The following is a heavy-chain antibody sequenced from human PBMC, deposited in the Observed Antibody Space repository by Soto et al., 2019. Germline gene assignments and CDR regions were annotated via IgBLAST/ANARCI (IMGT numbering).Heavy chain of an antibody. CDR2: IYYSGRT. V-gene: IGHV4-59*01. CDR1: GGSISPYY. D-gene: IGHD4-17*01. Sequence: SETLSLTCTVSGGSISPYYWSWIRQPPGKGLEWIGFIYYSGRTSYNPSLKSRVTISVDTSKNQFSLNLSSVTAADTAVYYCARDLRFQGHDYADYLGYGMDVWGQGTTVTVSS. CDR3: ARDLRFQGHDYADYLGYGMDV. J-gene: IGHJ6*02.